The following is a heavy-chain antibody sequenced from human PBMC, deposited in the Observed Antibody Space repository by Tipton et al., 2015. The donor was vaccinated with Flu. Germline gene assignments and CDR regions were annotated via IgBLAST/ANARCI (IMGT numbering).Heavy chain of an antibody. CDR1: GFTFNKHV. Sequence: SLRLSCSASGFTFNKHVMHWVRQAPGKGLEWVALISSNSDRIAYADSVRGRFTISRDNARNSLYLQMDSLRPDDTALYYCAKRAAVGFSDYYMDVWGKGIAVTVSS. CDR2: ISSNSDRI. D-gene: IGHD6-13*01. CDR3: AKRAAVGFSDYYMDV. J-gene: IGHJ6*03. V-gene: IGHV3-9*01.